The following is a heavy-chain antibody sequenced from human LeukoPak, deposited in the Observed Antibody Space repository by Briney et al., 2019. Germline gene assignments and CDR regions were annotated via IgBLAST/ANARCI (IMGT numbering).Heavy chain of an antibody. CDR3: ARHPYYYDSSGYYYDY. D-gene: IGHD3-22*01. CDR2: IYHSGST. J-gene: IGHJ4*02. CDR1: GGSISSSNW. V-gene: IGHV4-4*02. Sequence: SGTLSLTCAVSGGSISSSNWWSWVRQPPGKGLEWIGEIYHSGSTNYNPSLKSRVTISVDTSKNQFSLKLSSVTAADTAVYYCARHPYYYDSSGYYYDYWGQGTLVTVSS.